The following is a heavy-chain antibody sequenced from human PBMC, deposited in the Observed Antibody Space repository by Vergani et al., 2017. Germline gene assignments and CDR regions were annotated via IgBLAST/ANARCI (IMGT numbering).Heavy chain of an antibody. J-gene: IGHJ4*02. D-gene: IGHD2-15*01. CDR2: IYYSGST. Sequence: QLQLQESGPGLVKPSETLSLTCTVSGGSISSGGYYWSWIRQHPGKGLEWIGYIYYSGSTYYNPSLKSRVTISVDTSKNQFSLKLSSVTAADTAVYYCARGACRDCFDYWGQGTLVTVYS. CDR1: GGSISSGGYY. CDR3: ARGACRDCFDY. V-gene: IGHV4-31*03.